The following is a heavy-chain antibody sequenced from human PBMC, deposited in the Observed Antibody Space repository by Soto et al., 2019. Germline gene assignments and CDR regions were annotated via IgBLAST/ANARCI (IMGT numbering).Heavy chain of an antibody. J-gene: IGHJ4*02. CDR1: GSTFRSYG. Sequence: QVQLVESGGGVVQPGRSLRLSCAASGSTFRSYGMHWVRQAPGKGLERVAAISYDGSNKNYVDSVKGRFTISRDNSENTLYLQINSLRAEDAAVYYCAKDTYYHDSTGYYVFDYWGQGTLVTVSS. CDR2: ISYDGSNK. CDR3: AKDTYYHDSTGYYVFDY. D-gene: IGHD3-22*01. V-gene: IGHV3-30*18.